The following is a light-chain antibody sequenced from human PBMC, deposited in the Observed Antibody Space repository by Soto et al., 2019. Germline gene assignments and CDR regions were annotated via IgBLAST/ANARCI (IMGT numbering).Light chain of an antibody. V-gene: IGKV3-20*01. J-gene: IGKJ5*01. CDR3: QQYDSSPPIT. CDR2: GAS. CDR1: QSISSNF. Sequence: EILLTQSPGTLSLSPGEGATLSCGASQSISSNFLAWYQQKRRQAPRLLIHGASNRATGIPDRFSGSGSGTDFTLTISGLETQDFAVYYCQQYDSSPPITFGHGTRLEIK.